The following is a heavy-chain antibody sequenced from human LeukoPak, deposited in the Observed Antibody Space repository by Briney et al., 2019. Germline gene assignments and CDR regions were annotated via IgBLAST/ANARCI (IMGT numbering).Heavy chain of an antibody. J-gene: IGHJ4*02. Sequence: SETLSLTCTVSGGSISSSSYYWGWIRQTPGKGLEWIGSIYYSGSTYYNPSLKSRVTISVDTSKNQFSLKLSSVTAADTAVYYCARWRYYDSLFDYWGQGTLVTVSS. D-gene: IGHD3-22*01. CDR3: ARWRYYDSLFDY. CDR2: IYYSGST. CDR1: GGSISSSSYY. V-gene: IGHV4-39*01.